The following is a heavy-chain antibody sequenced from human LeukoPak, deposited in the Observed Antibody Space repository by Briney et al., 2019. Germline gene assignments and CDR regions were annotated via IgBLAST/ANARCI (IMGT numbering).Heavy chain of an antibody. J-gene: IGHJ6*02. V-gene: IGHV3-11*01. CDR3: ARGKRTMDV. CDR1: GFTFSDYY. CDR2: MSSSGSGI. Sequence: GGSLRLSCAASGFTFSDYYMTWIRQARGGGLEWVSYMSSSGSGIYYTESVKGRFTISRDNTNYSLFLQMNSLRAEGTAVYYCARGKRTMDVWGQGTTVIVSS.